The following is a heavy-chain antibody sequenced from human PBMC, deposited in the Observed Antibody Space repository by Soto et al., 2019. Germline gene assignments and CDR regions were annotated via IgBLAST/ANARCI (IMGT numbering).Heavy chain of an antibody. CDR2: VSHDGRNT. D-gene: IGHD6-19*01. Sequence: VQLVESGGGVVQPGRSLRLSCAASGFTFSDYAMHWVRQSPGKGLEWVAVVSHDGRNTHYADSVKGRLTISRDSSKNTVSLEMTSLRADDTAVYYCAKGGRQSLVTSDFNYWGQGALVTVSS. CDR3: AKGGRQSLVTSDFNY. J-gene: IGHJ4*02. CDR1: GFTFSDYA. V-gene: IGHV3-30*18.